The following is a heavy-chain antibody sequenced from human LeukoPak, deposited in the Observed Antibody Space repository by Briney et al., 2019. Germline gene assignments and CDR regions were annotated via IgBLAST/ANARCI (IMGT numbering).Heavy chain of an antibody. CDR2: IYSSEDST. CDR3: ARSSGFYYHFDY. Sequence: PGGSLRVSCAASGFTFNSYVMNWVRQAPGKGPEWVSTIYSSEDSTHYADSVKGRFTISRVNSKNTLYLQMSSLRVEDTAVYYCARSSGFYYHFDYWGQGTLVTVSS. CDR1: GFTFNSYV. D-gene: IGHD3-22*01. V-gene: IGHV3-23*01. J-gene: IGHJ4*02.